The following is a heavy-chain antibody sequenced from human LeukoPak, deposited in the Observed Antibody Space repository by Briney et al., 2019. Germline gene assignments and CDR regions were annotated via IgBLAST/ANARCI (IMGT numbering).Heavy chain of an antibody. CDR3: ARVVYSSSWSIWGNVDHYYYYMDV. CDR1: GFTFSSYW. CDR2: IKQDGSEK. V-gene: IGHV3-7*01. J-gene: IGHJ6*03. D-gene: IGHD6-13*01. Sequence: PGGSLRLSCAASGFTFSSYWMSWVRQAPGKGLEWVANIKQDGSEKYYVDSVKGRFTISRDNAKNSLYLQVNSLRAEDTAVYYCARVVYSSSWSIWGNVDHYYYYMDVWGKGTTVTVSS.